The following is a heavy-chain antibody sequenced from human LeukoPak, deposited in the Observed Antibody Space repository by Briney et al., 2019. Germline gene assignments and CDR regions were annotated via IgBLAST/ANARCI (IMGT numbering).Heavy chain of an antibody. V-gene: IGHV1-8*02. J-gene: IGHJ6*04. CDR2: MNPDTGNT. Sequence: GASVKVSCKASGGTFISYAISWVRQAPGQGLEWMGWMNPDTGNTGYAQKFQGRVSMTRNTSISTAFLVLSSLRSEDTAVYYCARGGYSNNGYGMDVWGKGTTVTVSS. D-gene: IGHD4-11*01. CDR1: GGTFISYA. CDR3: ARGGYSNNGYGMDV.